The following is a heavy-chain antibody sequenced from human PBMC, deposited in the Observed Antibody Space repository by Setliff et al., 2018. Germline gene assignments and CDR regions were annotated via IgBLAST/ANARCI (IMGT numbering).Heavy chain of an antibody. CDR3: ARGSLGTAFPSWFHP. Sequence: GESLKISCTGSGYSFITYWIGWVRQMPGKGLEWMGIIYPGDSDTRYSPSFQGQVTISADKSITTAYLQWGSLKASDSAIYYCARGSLGTAFPSWFHPWGQGTLVTVSS. CDR1: GYSFITYW. J-gene: IGHJ5*02. D-gene: IGHD2-21*02. CDR2: IYPGDSDT. V-gene: IGHV5-51*01.